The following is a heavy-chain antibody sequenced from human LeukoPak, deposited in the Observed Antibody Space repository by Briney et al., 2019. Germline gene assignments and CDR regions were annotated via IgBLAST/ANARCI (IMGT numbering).Heavy chain of an antibody. CDR1: GGSISSGSYY. CDR2: IYTSGST. D-gene: IGHD5-18*01. CDR3: ASPSSAGRGHTYGYDAFDI. J-gene: IGHJ3*02. Sequence: SETLSLTCTVSGGSISSGSYYWSWIRQPAGKGLEWIGRIYTSGSTNYNPSLKSRVTISVDTSKNQFSLKLSSVTAADTAVYYCASPSSAGRGHTYGYDAFDIWGQGTMVTVSS. V-gene: IGHV4-61*02.